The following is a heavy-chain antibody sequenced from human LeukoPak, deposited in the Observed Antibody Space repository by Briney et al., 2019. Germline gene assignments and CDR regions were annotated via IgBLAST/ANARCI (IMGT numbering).Heavy chain of an antibody. CDR3: ATNKQWRRTGWFDP. CDR2: IYYSGST. D-gene: IGHD6-19*01. CDR1: GGSISSYY. V-gene: IGHV4-59*01. Sequence: SETLSLTCTVSGGSISSYYWSWIRQPPGKGLEWIGYIYYSGSTNYNPSLKSRVTISVDTSKNQFSLKLSSVTAADTAVYYCATNKQWRRTGWFDPWGQGTLVTVSS. J-gene: IGHJ5*02.